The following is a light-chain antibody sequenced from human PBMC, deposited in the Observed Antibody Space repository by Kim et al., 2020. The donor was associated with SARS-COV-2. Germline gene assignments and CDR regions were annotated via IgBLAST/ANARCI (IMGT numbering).Light chain of an antibody. J-gene: IGKJ2*01. V-gene: IGKV2-28*01. Sequence: EPASTSCMSAQSLHRIGYIYLVWYLQKPGQSPQVLVYLASNRASGVPDRFSGSGSGTDFTLKISRVEPEDVGIYYCMQALETPYTFGQGTKLEI. CDR1: QSLHRIGYIY. CDR2: LAS. CDR3: MQALETPYT.